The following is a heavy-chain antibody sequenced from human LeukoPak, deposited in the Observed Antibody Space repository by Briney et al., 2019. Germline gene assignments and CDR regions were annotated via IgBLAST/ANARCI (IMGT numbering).Heavy chain of an antibody. V-gene: IGHV7-4-1*02. D-gene: IGHD6-19*01. CDR1: GYTFTGYY. J-gene: IGHJ4*02. CDR2: INTNTGNP. Sequence: ASVKVSFKASGYTFTGYYMHWVRQAPGQGLEWMGWINTNTGNPTYAQGFTGRFVFSLDTSVSTAYLQISSLKAEDTAVYYCARAHVSGWYPYWGQRTLVTVSS. CDR3: ARAHVSGWYPY.